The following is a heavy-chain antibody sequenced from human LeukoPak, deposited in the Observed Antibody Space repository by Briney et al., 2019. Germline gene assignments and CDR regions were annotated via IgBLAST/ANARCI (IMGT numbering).Heavy chain of an antibody. CDR1: GGSISSSSYY. D-gene: IGHD5-18*01. Sequence: SETLSLTCTVSGGSISSSSYYWGWIRQPPGKGLEWIGSIHYSGSTHYNPSLKSRVTISVDTSKSQFSLQLSSVPAADTAVYYCASLSGYSYGYGAYWGQGTLVTVSS. CDR3: ASLSGYSYGYGAY. CDR2: IHYSGST. V-gene: IGHV4-39*01. J-gene: IGHJ4*02.